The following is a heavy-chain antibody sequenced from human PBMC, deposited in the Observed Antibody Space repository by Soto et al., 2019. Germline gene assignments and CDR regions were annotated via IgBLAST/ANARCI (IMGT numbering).Heavy chain of an antibody. V-gene: IGHV1-8*02. CDR2: MNPNSGNG. J-gene: IGHJ5*02. CDR1: GYTFTNYD. Sequence: ASVKVSCKASGYTFTNYDISWVRQTTGQGLEWMGWMNPNSGNGGYAQKFQGRVTMTRNTSITTAYMEVSSLSSEDTAIYYCARMATSGTLNWFDPWGQGTLLTVSS. CDR3: ARMATSGTLNWFDP. D-gene: IGHD6-13*01.